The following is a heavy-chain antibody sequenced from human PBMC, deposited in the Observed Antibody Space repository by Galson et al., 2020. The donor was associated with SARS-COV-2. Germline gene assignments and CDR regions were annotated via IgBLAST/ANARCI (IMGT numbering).Heavy chain of an antibody. CDR1: GGSISSDSYY. Sequence: SETLSLTCTVSGGSISSDSYYWSWIRQHPGKGLEWIRYINYSGNTYYNPSLKSRITLSVDTSKNQFSLKLSSVTAADTAIYFCARNKQLLFDFWGQGTLVSVTS. CDR2: INYSGNT. V-gene: IGHV4-31*03. D-gene: IGHD5-18*01. CDR3: ARNKQLLFDF. J-gene: IGHJ4*02.